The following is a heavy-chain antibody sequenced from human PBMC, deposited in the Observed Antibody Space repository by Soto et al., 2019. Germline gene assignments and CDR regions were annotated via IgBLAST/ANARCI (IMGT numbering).Heavy chain of an antibody. J-gene: IGHJ5*02. CDR2: IIPIFGTA. CDR1: GGTFSSYA. D-gene: IGHD2-15*01. Sequence: SVKVSCKASGGTFSSYAISWVRQAPGQGLEWMGGIIPIFGTANYAQKFQGRVTITADESTSTAYMELSSLRSEDTAVYYCARAPLGYCSGGSCSSFDPWGQGTLVAVSS. CDR3: ARAPLGYCSGGSCSSFDP. V-gene: IGHV1-69*13.